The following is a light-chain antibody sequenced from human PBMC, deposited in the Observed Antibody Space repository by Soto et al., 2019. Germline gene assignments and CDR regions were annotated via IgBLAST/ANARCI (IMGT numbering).Light chain of an antibody. Sequence: EIVLTQSPATLSLSPGDRAALSCRAIQGVSNSLAWDQQKPGQSPRLLLYDASKRATGIPARFSVSGSGTDFTPTISSLEPEDFAVYYCQKRSNWPQITLGHGTRLEIK. CDR1: QGVSNS. CDR3: QKRSNWPQIT. CDR2: DAS. J-gene: IGKJ5*01. V-gene: IGKV3-11*01.